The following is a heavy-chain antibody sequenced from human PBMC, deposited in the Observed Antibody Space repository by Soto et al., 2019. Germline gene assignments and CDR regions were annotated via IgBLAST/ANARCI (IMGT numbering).Heavy chain of an antibody. J-gene: IGHJ6*02. CDR1: GGTFTTSA. CDR3: ARDKDRLQLGGNYYYILDV. CDR2: IMPIFRTP. D-gene: IGHD5-12*01. Sequence: QVQLEQSGAEVKRPGSSVKVSCKASGGTFTTSAISWVRQAPGQGLEWMAGIMPIFRTPDYAQKFQGRVTVTADESTSTASMELSGLRSDDTAVYYCARDKDRLQLGGNYYYILDVWAKGPRSPSP. V-gene: IGHV1-69*12.